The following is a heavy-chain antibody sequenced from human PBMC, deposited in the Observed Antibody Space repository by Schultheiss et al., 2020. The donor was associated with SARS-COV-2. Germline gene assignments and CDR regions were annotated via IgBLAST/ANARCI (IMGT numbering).Heavy chain of an antibody. CDR1: GYTFTSYG. J-gene: IGHJ6*02. D-gene: IGHD3-9*01. CDR2: ISAYNGNT. Sequence: ASVKVSCKASGYTFTSYGISWVRQAPGQGLEWMGWISAYNGNTNFAQELQGRVTMTTDTSTSTAYMELRSLRSDDTAVYYCARGVRSHYDILTGFYRKFGGMDVWGQGTTVTVSS. CDR3: ARGVRSHYDILTGFYRKFGGMDV. V-gene: IGHV1-18*01.